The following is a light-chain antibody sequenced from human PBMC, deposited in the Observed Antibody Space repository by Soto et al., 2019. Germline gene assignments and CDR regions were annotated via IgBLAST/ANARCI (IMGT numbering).Light chain of an antibody. V-gene: IGKV3-20*01. CDR3: QQYGSSIT. Sequence: TQSPSTLSASVGDRVTITCRASQSISSWLAWYQQKPGQAPRLLIYGTSSRATGIPDRFSGSGSGTDFTLTISRLEPEDFAVFYCQQYGSSITFGQGTRLEIK. CDR1: QSISSW. J-gene: IGKJ5*01. CDR2: GTS.